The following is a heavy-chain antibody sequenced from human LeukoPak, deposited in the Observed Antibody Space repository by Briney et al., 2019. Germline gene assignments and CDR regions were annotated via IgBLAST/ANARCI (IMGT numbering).Heavy chain of an antibody. CDR2: ISNSGANT. Sequence: GGSLRLSCAASGFIFSNYAMSWVRQAPGTGLEWVSAISNSGANTYYANSVKGRFTISRDNSRNTLYLQMNSLRAEDAAIYYCANWAEGSADYLDYWGQGVLVTVSS. D-gene: IGHD3-10*01. J-gene: IGHJ4*02. CDR1: GFIFSNYA. CDR3: ANWAEGSADYLDY. V-gene: IGHV3-23*01.